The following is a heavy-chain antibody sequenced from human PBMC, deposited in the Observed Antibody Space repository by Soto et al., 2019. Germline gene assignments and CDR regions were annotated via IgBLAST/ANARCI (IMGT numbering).Heavy chain of an antibody. V-gene: IGHV1-3*02. D-gene: IGHD2-15*01. CDR1: GYTFTSYA. CDR3: ARGDCIGGRWYGMDV. Sequence: VKVSCKASGYTFTSYAMHWVRQAPGQRLEWMGWSNAGNGNTKYSQEFQGRVTITRDTSASTAYMELSSLRSEDMAVYYCARGDCIGGRWYGMDVWGQGTTVTVSS. J-gene: IGHJ6*02. CDR2: SNAGNGNT.